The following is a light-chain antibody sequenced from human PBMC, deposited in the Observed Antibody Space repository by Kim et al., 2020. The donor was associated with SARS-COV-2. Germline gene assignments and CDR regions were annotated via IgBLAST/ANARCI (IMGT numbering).Light chain of an antibody. J-gene: IGKJ2*01. V-gene: IGKV3-20*01. Sequence: EIVLTQSPGTLSLSPGERATLSCRASQSVSSSYLAWYQHKPGQAHRLLIYGASSRATGIPDRFSGSGSGTDFTLTISRLVPEDFAVYYCQQFGSSPYTFGPGTKLEIK. CDR3: QQFGSSPYT. CDR1: QSVSSSY. CDR2: GAS.